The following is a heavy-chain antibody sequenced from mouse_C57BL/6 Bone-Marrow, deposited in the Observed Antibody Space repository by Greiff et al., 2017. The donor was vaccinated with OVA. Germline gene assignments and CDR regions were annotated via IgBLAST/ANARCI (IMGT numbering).Heavy chain of an antibody. J-gene: IGHJ2*01. CDR3: ARGPYFDY. CDR2: IYPGGGYT. CDR1: GYTFTNYW. V-gene: IGHV1-63*01. Sequence: VQLKESGAELVRPGTSVKMSCKASGYTFTNYWIGWAKQRPGHGLEWIGDIYPGGGYTNYNEKFKGKATLTADKSSSTAYMQFSSLTSEDSAIYYCARGPYFDYWGQGTTLTVSS.